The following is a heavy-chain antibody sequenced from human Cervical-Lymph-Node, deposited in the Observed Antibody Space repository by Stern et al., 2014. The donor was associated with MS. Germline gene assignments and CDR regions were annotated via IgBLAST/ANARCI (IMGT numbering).Heavy chain of an antibody. Sequence: VQLVQSGAGVKRPGQSLKISCRASGYSFTNYWVAWVRQKPGKGLEWRGIIHPGDSEVRYSPSFQGRVTMSVDRSINTAYLQWSSLQPSDTAMYYCARQLGHSNFLHYWGQGVLVTVSS. CDR2: IHPGDSEV. V-gene: IGHV5-51*01. CDR3: ARQLGHSNFLHY. CDR1: GYSFTNYW. D-gene: IGHD4-11*01. J-gene: IGHJ4*02.